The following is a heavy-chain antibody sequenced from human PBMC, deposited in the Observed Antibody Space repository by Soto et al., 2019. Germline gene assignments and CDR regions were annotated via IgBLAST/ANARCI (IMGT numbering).Heavy chain of an antibody. CDR1: GYSFTSYW. J-gene: IGHJ4*02. CDR3: ARLAIRYDSSGYAPLDY. D-gene: IGHD3-22*01. V-gene: IGHV5-51*01. Sequence: PGESLKISCKGSGYSFTSYWIGWVRQVPGKGLEWMGIIYPGDSDTRYSPSFQGQVTISADKSISTAYLQWSSLKASDTAMYYCARLAIRYDSSGYAPLDYWGQGTLVTVSS. CDR2: IYPGDSDT.